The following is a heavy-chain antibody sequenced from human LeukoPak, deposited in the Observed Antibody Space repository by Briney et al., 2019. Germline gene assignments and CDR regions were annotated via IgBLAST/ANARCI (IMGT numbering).Heavy chain of an antibody. CDR2: ISSSGSTI. V-gene: IGHV3-11*01. CDR1: GFTFSDYY. Sequence: KTGGSLRLSCAASGFTFSDYYMSWIRQAPGKGLEWVSYISSSGSTIYYADSVKGRFTVSRDNAKDSLYLQMNSLRAEDTAVYYCARHYNYGSGSFDVEYFQHWGQGTLVTVSS. CDR3: ARHYNYGSGSFDVEYFQH. J-gene: IGHJ1*01. D-gene: IGHD3-10*01.